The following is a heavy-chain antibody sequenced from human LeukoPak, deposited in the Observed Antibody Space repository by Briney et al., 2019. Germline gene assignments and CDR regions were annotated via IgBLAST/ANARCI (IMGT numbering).Heavy chain of an antibody. CDR3: ARDALDGYHGY. D-gene: IGHD5-24*01. CDR1: GGSISSYY. Sequence: SETLSLTCTVSGGSISSYYWSWIRQPPGKGLEWIGYIYYSGSTNYNPSLKSRVTISVDTSKNQFSLKLSSVTAADTAVYYCARDALDGYHGYWGQGTLVTVSS. CDR2: IYYSGST. J-gene: IGHJ4*02. V-gene: IGHV4-59*01.